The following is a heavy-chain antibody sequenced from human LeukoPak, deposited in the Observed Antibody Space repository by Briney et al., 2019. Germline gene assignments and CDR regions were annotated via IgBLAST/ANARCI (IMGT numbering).Heavy chain of an antibody. J-gene: IGHJ4*02. Sequence: SETLSLTCAVYGGSFSGYYWSWIRQPPGKGLEWIGEINHSGSTNYNPSLKSRVTISVDTSKNQFSLKLSSVTAADTAVYYCARDEDRGIVVVPAAMDYWGQGTLVTVSS. D-gene: IGHD2-2*01. V-gene: IGHV4-34*01. CDR1: GGSFSGYY. CDR3: ARDEDRGIVVVPAAMDY. CDR2: INHSGST.